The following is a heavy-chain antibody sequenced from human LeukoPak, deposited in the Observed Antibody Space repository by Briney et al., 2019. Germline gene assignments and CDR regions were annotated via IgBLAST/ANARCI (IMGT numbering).Heavy chain of an antibody. CDR1: GGSISSYY. CDR3: ARGSETTRFGY. CDR2: IYSSGST. V-gene: IGHV4-4*07. J-gene: IGHJ4*02. D-gene: IGHD4-17*01. Sequence: SETLSLTCTVSGGSISSYYWSWIRQPAGKGLEWIGRIYSSGSTNYNPSLKSRVTMSVDTSKNQFSLKLTSVTAADTAVYYCARGSETTRFGYWGQGTLVTVSS.